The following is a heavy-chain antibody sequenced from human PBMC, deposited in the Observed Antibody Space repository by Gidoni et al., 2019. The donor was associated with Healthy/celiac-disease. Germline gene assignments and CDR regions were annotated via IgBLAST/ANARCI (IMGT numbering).Heavy chain of an antibody. D-gene: IGHD2-2*01. V-gene: IGHV4-59*01. Sequence: QVHLQESGPGLVKPSETLSLTCPVSGGSISSYYWSWIRQPPGKGLEWIGYIYYSGSTNYNPSLKSRVTISVDTSKNQFSLKLSSVTAADTAVYYCARYLGDIVVVPAAMGNWYFDLWGRGTLVTVSS. J-gene: IGHJ2*01. CDR3: ARYLGDIVVVPAAMGNWYFDL. CDR2: IYYSGST. CDR1: GGSISSYY.